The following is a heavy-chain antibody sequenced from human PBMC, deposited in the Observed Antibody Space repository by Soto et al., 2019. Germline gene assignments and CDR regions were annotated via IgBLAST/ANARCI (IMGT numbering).Heavy chain of an antibody. CDR1: GDSISSYY. CDR2: IDASGNS. V-gene: IGHV4-4*07. Sequence: PSETLSLTCTVSGDSISSYYWNWIRQPAGKGLEWIGRIDASGNSNYNPSLKSRVTMSVDTSKKQFSLKVTSVTAADTAVYYCAGYSSNWFQTEGMDVWGQGTTVTVSS. D-gene: IGHD6-13*01. J-gene: IGHJ6*02. CDR3: AGYSSNWFQTEGMDV.